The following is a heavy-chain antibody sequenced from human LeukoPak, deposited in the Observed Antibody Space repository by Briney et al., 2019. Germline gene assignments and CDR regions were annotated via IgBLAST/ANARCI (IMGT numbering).Heavy chain of an antibody. J-gene: IGHJ5*02. Sequence: PGGSLRLSCAGSGFIFSDYYMSWIRQAPGKGLEWVSYISSSSNNIYHADSVKGRFTISRDNAKNSLYLQMNSLRAEDTAVYYCARSQWNPGKTTQTTWGQGTLVTVSS. V-gene: IGHV3-11*01. CDR3: ARSQWNPGKTTQTT. CDR1: GFIFSDYY. D-gene: IGHD1-1*01. CDR2: ISSSSNNI.